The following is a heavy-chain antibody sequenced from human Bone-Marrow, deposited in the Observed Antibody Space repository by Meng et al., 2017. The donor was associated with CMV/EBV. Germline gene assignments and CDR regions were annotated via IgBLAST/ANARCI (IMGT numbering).Heavy chain of an antibody. CDR1: GFSLGTSGMR. J-gene: IGHJ4*02. CDR2: IDWDDDK. Sequence: SGPTLVKPTQILTLTCTFSGFSLGTSGMRVSWIRQPPGKALEWLARIDWDDDKFYSTSLKSRLSISKDTSKNQVVLTMTNMDPVDTATYHCARSSGGSTYFDYWAQGTLATVSS. V-gene: IGHV2-70D*14. D-gene: IGHD6-13*01. CDR3: ARSSGGSTYFDY.